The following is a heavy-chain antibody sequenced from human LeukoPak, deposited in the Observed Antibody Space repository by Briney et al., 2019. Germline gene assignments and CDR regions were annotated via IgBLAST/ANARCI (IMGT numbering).Heavy chain of an antibody. CDR1: GGSISSSNW. V-gene: IGHV4-4*02. CDR2: IYHSGST. CDR3: ARDSGTTGEVKFDP. J-gene: IGHJ5*02. Sequence: SGTLSLTCAVSGGSISSSNWWSWVRQPPGKGLEWIGEIYHSGSTNYNPSLKSRVTISVDTSKNQFSLKLSSVTAADTAVYYCARDSGTTGEVKFDPWGQGTLVTVSS. D-gene: IGHD3-10*01.